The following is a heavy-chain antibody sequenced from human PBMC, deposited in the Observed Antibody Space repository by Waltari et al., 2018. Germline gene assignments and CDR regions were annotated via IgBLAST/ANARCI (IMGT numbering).Heavy chain of an antibody. V-gene: IGHV1-2*02. CDR3: ARGSTIYGLSSLLPDY. Sequence: QVQLVQSGAEVRKPGASVKVSCKASGYGSNVYYMHWLTQAPGQGLEWMGGMHPSSGKAEYAKSFQDRVTMTWDTSLFTGYMEVTRLTSDDTAAYFCARGSTIYGLSSLLPDYWGQGSLVIVSS. CDR1: GYGSNVYY. J-gene: IGHJ4*02. CDR2: MHPSSGKA. D-gene: IGHD2-2*01.